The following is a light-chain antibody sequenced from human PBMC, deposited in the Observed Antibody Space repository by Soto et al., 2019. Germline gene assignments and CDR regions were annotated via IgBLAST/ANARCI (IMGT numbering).Light chain of an antibody. CDR1: SSDVGGYNY. CDR2: DVS. J-gene: IGLJ1*01. Sequence: QSVLTQPASVSGSPGQSVTISCTGTSSDVGGYNYVSWYQQNAGNAPKLTIYDVSNRPSGVSDRFSGSKSGNTAALTISGLQAEDEADYYCSSYTSGTTRYVFGTGTKVTVL. CDR3: SSYTSGTTRYV. V-gene: IGLV2-14*03.